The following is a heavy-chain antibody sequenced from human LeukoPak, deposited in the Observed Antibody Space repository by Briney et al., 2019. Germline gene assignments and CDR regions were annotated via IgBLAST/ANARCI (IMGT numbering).Heavy chain of an antibody. Sequence: GRSLRLSCAASGFTFSSYGMHWVRQAPGKGLEWVAVIWYDGSNKYYADSVKGRFTISRDNPKNTLYLQMNSLRAEDTAVYYCARDYLDWYFDLWGRGTLVTVSS. CDR3: ARDYLDWYFDL. CDR2: IWYDGSNK. J-gene: IGHJ2*01. CDR1: GFTFSSYG. V-gene: IGHV3-33*01.